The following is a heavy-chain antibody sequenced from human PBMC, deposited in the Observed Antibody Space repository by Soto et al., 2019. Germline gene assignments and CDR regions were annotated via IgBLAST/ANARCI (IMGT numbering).Heavy chain of an antibody. J-gene: IGHJ5*02. CDR3: ARQDFGYYYGSGSYTGDWFDP. CDR1: GGSISSSSYY. Sequence: SETLSLTCTVSGGSISSSSYYWGRIRQPPGKGLELIGSIYYSGSTYYNPSLKSRVTISVDTSKNQFSLKLSSVTAADTAVYYCARQDFGYYYGSGSYTGDWFDPWGQGTLVTVSS. CDR2: IYYSGST. V-gene: IGHV4-39*01. D-gene: IGHD3-10*01.